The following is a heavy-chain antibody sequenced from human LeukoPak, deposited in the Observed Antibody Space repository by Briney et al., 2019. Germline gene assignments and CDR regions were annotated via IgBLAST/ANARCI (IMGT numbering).Heavy chain of an antibody. CDR1: GFTFNDYY. CDR3: AIPSRGGSPFDY. V-gene: IGHV3-72*01. J-gene: IGHJ4*02. CDR2: CSNNTSSCAT. D-gene: IGHD2-2*01. Sequence: GVSLRLSCAASGFTFNDYYIEWVPQAPGKGRVGVSHCSNNTSSCATEYDASVRGRVTISRDDSKNSLYLQMNSLTTEDTAVYYCAIPSRGGSPFDYWGQGTLVTVSS.